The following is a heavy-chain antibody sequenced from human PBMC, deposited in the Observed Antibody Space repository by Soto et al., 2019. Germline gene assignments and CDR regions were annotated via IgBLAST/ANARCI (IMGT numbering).Heavy chain of an antibody. CDR3: ARESTVKVRYYYMDV. CDR1: GGSISSGGYY. J-gene: IGHJ6*03. D-gene: IGHD4-17*01. CDR2: IYYSGST. V-gene: IGHV4-31*03. Sequence: QVQLQESGPGLVKPSQTLSLTCTVSGGSISSGGYYWSWIRQHPGKGLEWIGYIYYSGSTYYNPSLKSRVTISVDTSKNQFSLKLSSVTAADTAVYYCARESTVKVRYYYMDVWGKGTTVTVSS.